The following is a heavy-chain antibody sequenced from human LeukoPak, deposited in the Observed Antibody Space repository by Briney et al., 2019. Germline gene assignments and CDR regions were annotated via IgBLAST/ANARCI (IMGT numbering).Heavy chain of an antibody. CDR1: GFTFSSYA. V-gene: IGHV3-30*04. CDR3: ARALVVPAAIYYYYYGMDV. CDR2: ISYDGSNK. Sequence: GGSLRLSCAASGFTFSSYAMHWVLQAQGKGLEWVAVISYDGSNKYYADSVKGRFTISRDNSKNTLYLQMNSLRAEDTAVYYCARALVVPAAIYYYYYGMDVWGQGTTVTVSS. J-gene: IGHJ6*02. D-gene: IGHD2-2*01.